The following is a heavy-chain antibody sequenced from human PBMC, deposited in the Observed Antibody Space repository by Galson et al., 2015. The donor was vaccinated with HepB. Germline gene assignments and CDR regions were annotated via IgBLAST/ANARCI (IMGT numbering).Heavy chain of an antibody. CDR1: GYTFTSYA. J-gene: IGHJ4*02. Sequence: SVKVSCKASGYTFTSYALHWVRQAPGQRLEWMGWINTGNGNTKYSQKFQGRVTITRDTSASTAYMELSSLRSEDTAVYYCARDGYYYDSSGYYYPWFDYWGQGTLVTVSS. V-gene: IGHV1-3*04. CDR3: ARDGYYYDSSGYYYPWFDY. D-gene: IGHD3-22*01. CDR2: INTGNGNT.